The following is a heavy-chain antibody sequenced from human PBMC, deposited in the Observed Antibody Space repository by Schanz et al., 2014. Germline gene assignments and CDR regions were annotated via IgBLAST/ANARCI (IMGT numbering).Heavy chain of an antibody. CDR1: GFAFSSFA. Sequence: EVQLLESGGGLVQPGGSLRLSCVASGFAFSSFAMTWVRQAPGRGLEWVSSISTSGTYMYIADSLKGRLTISRDDAKRSMYRRMNTQRAEDTAVYYCVRVSVAEPRLDRDMDRDIDYWGQGTLVTVSS. J-gene: IGHJ4*02. V-gene: IGHV3-21*02. CDR3: VRVSVAEPRLDRDMDRDIDY. CDR2: ISTSGTYM. D-gene: IGHD5-18*01.